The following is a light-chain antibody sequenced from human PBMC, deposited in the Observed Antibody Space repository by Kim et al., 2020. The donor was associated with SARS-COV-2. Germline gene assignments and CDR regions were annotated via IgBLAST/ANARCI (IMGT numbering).Light chain of an antibody. CDR1: KLGDKY. Sequence: SPGQTASITCSGDKLGDKYACWYQQKPGQSPVLVIYQDSKRPSGIPERFSGSNSGNTATLTISGTQAMDEADYYCQAWDSSTVVFGGGTQLTVL. CDR2: QDS. J-gene: IGLJ2*01. V-gene: IGLV3-1*01. CDR3: QAWDSSTVV.